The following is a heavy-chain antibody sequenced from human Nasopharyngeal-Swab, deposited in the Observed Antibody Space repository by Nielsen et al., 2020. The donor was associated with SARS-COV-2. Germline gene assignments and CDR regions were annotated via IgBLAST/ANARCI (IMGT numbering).Heavy chain of an antibody. CDR2: ISGDGGST. CDR1: GFTFDDYA. Sequence: GESLKISCAASGFTFDDYAMHWVRQAPGKGLEWVSLISGDGGSTGYADSVKGRFTISRDNAKNSLYLQMNSLRAEDTALYYCARDYYDSSGSAKGNDYWGQGTLVTVSS. V-gene: IGHV3-20*04. J-gene: IGHJ4*02. D-gene: IGHD3-22*01. CDR3: ARDYYDSSGSAKGNDY.